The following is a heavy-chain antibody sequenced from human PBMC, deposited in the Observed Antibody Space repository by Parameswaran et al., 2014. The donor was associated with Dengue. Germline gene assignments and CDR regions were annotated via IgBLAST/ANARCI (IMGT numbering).Heavy chain of an antibody. D-gene: IGHD5-18*01. J-gene: IGHJ4*02. V-gene: IGHV4-59*08. CDR3: ARGWIGVWLAFDY. Sequence: WIRQPPGKGLEWIGYMYHSGSTNYNPSLKSRVTVAVDTSKNQFSLKLTSVTAADTAVYYCARGWIGVWLAFDYWGQGALVTVSS. CDR2: MYHSGST.